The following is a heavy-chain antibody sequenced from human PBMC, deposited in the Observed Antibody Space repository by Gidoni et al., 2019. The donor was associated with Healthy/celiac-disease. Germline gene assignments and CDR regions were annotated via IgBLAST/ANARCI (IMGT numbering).Heavy chain of an antibody. D-gene: IGHD6-13*01. V-gene: IGHV4-59*01. CDR3: ARDGSSSSTFDP. CDR2: IYYSGST. CDR1: GGSISSYY. Sequence: QVQLQESGPGLVKPSETLSLTCTVSGGSISSYYWSWIRQPPGKGLEWIGYIYYSGSTNYNPSLKSRVTISVDTSKNQFSLKLSSVTAADTAVYYCARDGSSSSTFDPWGQGTLVTVSS. J-gene: IGHJ5*02.